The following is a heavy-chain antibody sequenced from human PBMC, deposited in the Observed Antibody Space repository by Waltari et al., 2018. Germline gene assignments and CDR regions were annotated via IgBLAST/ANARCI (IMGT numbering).Heavy chain of an antibody. CDR2: ILYDGNT. CDR1: GGSISDSNYH. V-gene: IGHV4-39*01. CDR3: ATYLTETGFDVDF. J-gene: IGHJ4*02. Sequence: QLQLQESGPGLVKPSETLSLTCTVSGGSISDSNYHWAWIRQSPGKGLEGIGRILYDGNTYYNPSLERRVSVSVATSKNQFSLKLTSVTAADTAVYYCATYLTETGFDVDFWGQGTLVTVSS.